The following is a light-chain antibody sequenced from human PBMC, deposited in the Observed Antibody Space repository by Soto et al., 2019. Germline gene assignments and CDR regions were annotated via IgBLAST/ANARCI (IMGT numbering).Light chain of an antibody. CDR1: SSDVGAYNY. CDR3: SSYTDSNIPVI. J-gene: IGLJ2*01. CDR2: EVT. Sequence: QSALTQPASVSGSPGQSITISCTGTSSDVGAYNYVSWYQQHPGKAPKLIIFEVTNRPSGVSSRFSGSKSGNTASLTVSGLQAEDEADYYCSSYTDSNIPVIFGGGTKVTVL. V-gene: IGLV2-14*01.